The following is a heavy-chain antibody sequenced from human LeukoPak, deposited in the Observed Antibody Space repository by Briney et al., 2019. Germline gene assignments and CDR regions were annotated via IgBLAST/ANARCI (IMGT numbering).Heavy chain of an antibody. CDR3: ARVWDHEYYYGMDV. J-gene: IGHJ6*02. CDR2: ISSSSSYI. V-gene: IGHV3-21*01. D-gene: IGHD1-26*01. CDR1: GFTFSSYS. Sequence: AGGSLRLSCAASGFTFSSYSMNWVRQAPGKGLEWVSSISSSSSYIYYADSVKGRFTISRDNAKNSLYLQMNSLRAGDTAAYYCARVWDHEYYYGMDVWGQGTTVTVSS.